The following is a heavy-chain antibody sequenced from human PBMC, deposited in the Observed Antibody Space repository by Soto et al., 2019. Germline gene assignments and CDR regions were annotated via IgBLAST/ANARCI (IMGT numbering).Heavy chain of an antibody. J-gene: IGHJ5*02. V-gene: IGHV1-2*02. CDR1: GYTFTGYY. CDR2: INPNSGDT. CDR3: ARGPYSSGGSWFAP. Sequence: QVQLVQSGAEVKKPGASVKVSCKASGYTFTGYYMHWVRQAPGQGLEWMGWINPNSGDTNYAQKFQGRVTMTRDPSISPAYMELSRLRSDDTAVYYCARGPYSSGGSWFAPWGQGTLVTVSS. D-gene: IGHD6-19*01.